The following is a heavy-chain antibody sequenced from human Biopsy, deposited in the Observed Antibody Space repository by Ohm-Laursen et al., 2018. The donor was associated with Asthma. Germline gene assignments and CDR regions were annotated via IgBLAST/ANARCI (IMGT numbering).Heavy chain of an antibody. D-gene: IGHD4-17*01. J-gene: IGHJ4*02. CDR2: ISGSGGRT. CDR3: ATFPYGDYLPLDY. Sequence: SLRLSCAASGFTFSRYDMSWVRQAPGKGLEWVSSISGSGGRTYYADSVKGRFTVSRDNSMNTLYLQMNSLRAEDTAVYYCATFPYGDYLPLDYWGQGTLVTVSS. CDR1: GFTFSRYD. V-gene: IGHV3-23*01.